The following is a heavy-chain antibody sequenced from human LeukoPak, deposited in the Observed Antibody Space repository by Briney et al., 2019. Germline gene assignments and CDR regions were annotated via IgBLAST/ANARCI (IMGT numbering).Heavy chain of an antibody. V-gene: IGHV4-34*01. CDR3: AIETRTYVSGSYYIDY. CDR1: GGSFSGGC. J-gene: IGHJ4*02. D-gene: IGHD3-10*01. CDR2: MNNSGIT. Sequence: SETLSLTCAVYGGSFSGGCWSWIRQPQGPGLGLIGEMNNSGITNSNPSLKSRVPISVDTSKKQFSLKLSSVNAADTAVYDCAIETRTYVSGSYYIDYWGQGTLVSVSS.